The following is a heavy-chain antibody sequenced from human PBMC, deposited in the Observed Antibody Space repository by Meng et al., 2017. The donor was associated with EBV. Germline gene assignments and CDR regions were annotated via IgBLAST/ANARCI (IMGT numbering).Heavy chain of an antibody. D-gene: IGHD3-3*01. CDR3: ARVSFYDYWSGYSFNWFDP. J-gene: IGHJ5*02. CDR1: GDSISSRSYY. V-gene: IGHV4-39*01. CDR2: VYYSGNS. Sequence: QLQLYQSGPGLVKPSETLSLPCTVAGDSISSRSYYWGWIRQSPGKGLEWIGNVYYSGNSYYNPSLKSRVTISVDTSKNQFYLKLISVTAADTAVYFCARVSFYDYWSGYSFNWFDPWGQGTLVTVAS.